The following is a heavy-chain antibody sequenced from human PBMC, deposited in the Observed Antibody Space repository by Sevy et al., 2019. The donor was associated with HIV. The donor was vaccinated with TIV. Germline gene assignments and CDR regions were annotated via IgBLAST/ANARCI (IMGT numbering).Heavy chain of an antibody. CDR1: GFLFGSYD. D-gene: IGHD4-17*01. J-gene: IGHJ4*02. Sequence: GGSLRLSCAASGFLFGSYDFNWVRQAPGKGLEWVSYISQSGTTTYSDSVRGRFTSSSDNAKNSLYLQMNTLRAEDTAVYFCARDLPPSATTVAHFDYWGQGTLVTVSS. V-gene: IGHV3-48*03. CDR2: ISQSGTTT. CDR3: ARDLPPSATTVAHFDY.